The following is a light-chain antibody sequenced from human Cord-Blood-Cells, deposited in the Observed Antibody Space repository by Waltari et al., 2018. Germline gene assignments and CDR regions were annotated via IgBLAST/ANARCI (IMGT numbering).Light chain of an antibody. CDR3: QAWDSSTVV. J-gene: IGLJ2*01. V-gene: IGLV3-1*01. CDR2: QDS. CDR1: KLGDQY. Sequence: SYELTQPPSVSVSPGQTASITCPGVKLGDQYACWYQQKPGQSPVLVIYQDSKRPSGIPERFSGSNSGNTATLTISGTQAMDEADYYCQAWDSSTVVFGGGTKLTVL.